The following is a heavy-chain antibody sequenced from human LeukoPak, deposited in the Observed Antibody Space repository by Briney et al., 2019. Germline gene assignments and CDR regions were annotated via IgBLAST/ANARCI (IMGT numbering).Heavy chain of an antibody. J-gene: IGHJ4*02. Sequence: GRSLRLSCAASGFTFDNYAMHWVRQAPGKGLVWVSRINSDGNATAYADSVKGRFTISRDNAENTLYLQMNSLRAEDTAVYYCARGTAGYHSSYFDYWGQGTLVTVSS. CDR1: GFTFDNYA. CDR3: ARGTAGYHSSYFDY. V-gene: IGHV3-74*01. CDR2: INSDGNAT. D-gene: IGHD3-16*02.